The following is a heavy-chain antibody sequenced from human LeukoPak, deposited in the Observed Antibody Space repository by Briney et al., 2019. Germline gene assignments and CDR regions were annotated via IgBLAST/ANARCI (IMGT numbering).Heavy chain of an antibody. CDR2: INSDGSST. V-gene: IGHV3-74*01. CDR3: AKGRELLYYYMDV. D-gene: IGHD1-7*01. CDR1: GFTFSSYW. J-gene: IGHJ6*03. Sequence: GGSLRLSCGASGFTFSSYWMHWVRQAPGKGLVWVSRINSDGSSTSYADSVKGRFTISRDNSKNTLYLQMNSLRAEDTAVYYCAKGRELLYYYMDVWGKGTTVTISS.